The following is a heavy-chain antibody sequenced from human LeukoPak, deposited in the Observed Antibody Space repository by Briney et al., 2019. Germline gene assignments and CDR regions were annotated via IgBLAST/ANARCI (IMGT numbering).Heavy chain of an antibody. J-gene: IGHJ4*02. D-gene: IGHD7-27*01. Sequence: PGGSLRLSCAASGFTFSNHYMSWIRQAPGKGLEWVSYISHTGIDIDYADSVKGRFTLSRDNARNSLYLQMNILRVEDTAVYYCAIGHWGLDSWGPGTLVSVSS. CDR3: AIGHWGLDS. CDR1: GFTFSNHY. V-gene: IGHV3-11*04. CDR2: ISHTGIDI.